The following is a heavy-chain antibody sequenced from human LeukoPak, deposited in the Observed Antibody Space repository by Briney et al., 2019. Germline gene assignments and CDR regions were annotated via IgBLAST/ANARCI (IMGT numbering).Heavy chain of an antibody. V-gene: IGHV3-48*03. CDR1: GFTFSRYA. CDR3: AATYYYDSSGYSYWYFDL. Sequence: GALRLSCAASGFTFSRYAMNWVRQAPGKGREWVSYISSSGSTIYYADSVKGRFTISRDNAKNSLYLQMNSLRAEDTAVYYCAATYYYDSSGYSYWYFDLWGRGTLVTVSS. CDR2: ISSSGSTI. D-gene: IGHD3-22*01. J-gene: IGHJ2*01.